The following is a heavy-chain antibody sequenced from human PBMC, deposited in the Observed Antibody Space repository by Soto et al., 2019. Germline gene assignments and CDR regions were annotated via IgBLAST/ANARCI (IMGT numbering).Heavy chain of an antibody. J-gene: IGHJ4*02. V-gene: IGHV1-18*01. CDR3: ARGESYSGSYYRPINY. CDR1: GYTFTSYG. CDR2: ISAYNGNT. Sequence: QVQLVQSGAEVKKPGASVKVSCKASGYTFTSYGISWVRQAPGQGLEWMGWISAYNGNTNYAQKLQGRVTMTTDTSTSTAYMERRSRRSDDAAVYYCARGESYSGSYYRPINYWGQGTLVTVSS. D-gene: IGHD1-26*01.